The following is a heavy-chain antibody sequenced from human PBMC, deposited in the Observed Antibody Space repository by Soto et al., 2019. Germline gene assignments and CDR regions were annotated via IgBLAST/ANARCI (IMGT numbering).Heavy chain of an antibody. D-gene: IGHD3-22*01. CDR2: ISGSGGST. CDR3: AKEGPYDSSGYYYDY. V-gene: IGHV3-23*01. Sequence: EVQLLESGGGVVQPGGSLRLSCAASGFTFSSYAMSWVRQAPGKGLAWVSAISGSGGSTYYADSVKGRFPISRDNSKNALYLQMNSMRAEDTAVYYCAKEGPYDSSGYYYDYWGQGTLVTVSS. CDR1: GFTFSSYA. J-gene: IGHJ4*02.